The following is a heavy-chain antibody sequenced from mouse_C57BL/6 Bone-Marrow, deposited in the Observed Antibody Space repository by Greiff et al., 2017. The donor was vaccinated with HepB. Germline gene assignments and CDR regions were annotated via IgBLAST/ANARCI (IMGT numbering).Heavy chain of an antibody. J-gene: IGHJ3*01. CDR3: TRLAYYYDSEGFAY. D-gene: IGHD1-1*01. Sequence: EVKLQESGGDLVKPGGSLKLSCAASGFTFSTYGMSWVRQTPDKRLEWVATVSTGGGYTYYPDSVKGRFTISRDNAKNTLYLQMSGLKSEDTAMFYCTRLAYYYDSEGFAYWGRGTLVTVSA. V-gene: IGHV5-6*01. CDR1: GFTFSTYG. CDR2: VSTGGGYT.